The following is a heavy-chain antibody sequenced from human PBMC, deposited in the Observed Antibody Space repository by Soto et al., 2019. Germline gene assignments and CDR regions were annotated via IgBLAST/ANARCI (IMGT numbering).Heavy chain of an antibody. CDR2: SYYSGST. V-gene: IGHV4-31*03. J-gene: IGHJ4*02. CDR3: ARENKEGYFDY. Sequence: QVQLQESGPGLVKPSQTLSLTCTVSGGSISSGGYYWSWIRQHPGKGLEWIGYSYYSGSTYYNPSLKSRVTISVDTSKQQFSLKLSSVTAADTAVYYCARENKEGYFDYWGQGTLVTVSS. CDR1: GGSISSGGYY.